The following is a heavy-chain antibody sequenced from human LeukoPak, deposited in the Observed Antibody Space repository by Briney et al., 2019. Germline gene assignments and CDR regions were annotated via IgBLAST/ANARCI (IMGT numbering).Heavy chain of an antibody. J-gene: IGHJ4*02. CDR2: IYSSGDA. Sequence: PGGSLRLSCAASGFTVSSKYMSWVRQTPGKGLQWVALIYSSGDAYTPDSVKGRFTISRDDSENTLYLQMDSLRAVDTAVYYCATGYYFGSGSYGYLDYWGQGTLVTVSS. D-gene: IGHD3-10*01. CDR1: GFTVSSKY. CDR3: ATGYYFGSGSYGYLDY. V-gene: IGHV3-53*01.